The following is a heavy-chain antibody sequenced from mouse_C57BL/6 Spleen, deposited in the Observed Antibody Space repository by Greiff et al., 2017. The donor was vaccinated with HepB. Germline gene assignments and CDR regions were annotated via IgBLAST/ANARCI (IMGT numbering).Heavy chain of an antibody. V-gene: IGHV1-59*01. J-gene: IGHJ2*01. CDR3: PRDHYGSHY. D-gene: IGHD1-1*01. CDR1: GYTFTSDW. CDR2: IDPSDSYT. Sequence: QVQLQQPGAELVRPGTSVKLSCKASGYTFTSDWMHWVKQRPGQGLEWIGVIDPSDSYTNYNQKFKGKATLTVDTSSSTAYMQLSSLTSEDSAVYYCPRDHYGSHYWGQGTTLTVSS.